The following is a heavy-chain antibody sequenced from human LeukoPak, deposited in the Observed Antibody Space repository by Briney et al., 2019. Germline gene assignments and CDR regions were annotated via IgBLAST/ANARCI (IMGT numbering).Heavy chain of an antibody. D-gene: IGHD1-26*01. V-gene: IGHV3-48*03. J-gene: IGHJ4*02. CDR2: ISSSGSTI. CDR1: GFTFSSYE. Sequence: PGGSLRLSCAASGFTFSSYEKNWVRQAPGKGLEWVSYISSSGSTIYYADSVKGRFTISRDNAKNSLYLQMNSLRAEDTAVYYCARESGRFNFDYWGQGTLVTDSS. CDR3: ARESGRFNFDY.